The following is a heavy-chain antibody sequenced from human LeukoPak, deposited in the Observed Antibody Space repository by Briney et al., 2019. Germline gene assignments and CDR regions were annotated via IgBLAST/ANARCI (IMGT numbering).Heavy chain of an antibody. CDR1: GFTFSSYE. CDR2: ISPSGSSI. V-gene: IGHV3-48*03. CDR3: ASGGRISS. D-gene: IGHD3-16*01. J-gene: IGHJ4*02. Sequence: GGSLRLSCAASGFTFSSYEMNWVRQAPGKGLEWVSYISPSGSSIYYADSVKGRFTISRDNAKNSLFLQMNSLRAEDTAVYYCASGGRISSWGQGTLVIVSS.